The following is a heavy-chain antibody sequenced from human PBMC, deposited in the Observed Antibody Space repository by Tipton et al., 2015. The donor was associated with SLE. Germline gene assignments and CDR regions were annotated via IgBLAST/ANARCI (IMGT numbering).Heavy chain of an antibody. CDR2: IKSKTDGGTT. D-gene: IGHD4-17*01. CDR1: GFTFSNAW. CDR3: TTDRGDYGDYNAFDI. V-gene: IGHV3-15*01. J-gene: IGHJ3*02. Sequence: SLRLSCAASGFTFSNAWMSWVRQAPGKGLEWVGRIKSKTDGGTTDYAAPVKGRFTISRDDSKNTLYLQMNSLKTEDTAVYYCTTDRGDYGDYNAFDIWGQGTMVTVSS.